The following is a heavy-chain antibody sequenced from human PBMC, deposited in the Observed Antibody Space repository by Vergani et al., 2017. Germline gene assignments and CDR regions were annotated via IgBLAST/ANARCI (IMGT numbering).Heavy chain of an antibody. CDR1: GFTFSSYW. CDR2: MKQDGSEK. J-gene: IGHJ3*02. CDR3: AREVPYYDILTGYYTNDAFDI. V-gene: IGHV3-7*01. Sequence: EVQLVESGGGLVQPGGSLRLSCAASGFTFSSYWMSWVRQAPGKGLEWVANMKQDGSEKYYVDSVKGRFTISRDNAKNSLYLQMNSLRAEDTAVYYCAREVPYYDILTGYYTNDAFDIWGQGTMVTVSS. D-gene: IGHD3-9*01.